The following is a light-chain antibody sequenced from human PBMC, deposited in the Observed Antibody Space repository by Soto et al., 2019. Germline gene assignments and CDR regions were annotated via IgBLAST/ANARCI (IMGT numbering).Light chain of an antibody. J-gene: IGKJ1*01. CDR3: QQYNNWPSWT. V-gene: IGKV3-15*01. Sequence: EVVMTQSPVTLSVSPGETATLSYRASQSVGGNLAWYQQKPGQAPRLLIYDVSTRATGVPDRFSGSGSGTEFTLTISSLQSEDFTLYYCQQYNNWPSWTFGPGTKVEI. CDR2: DVS. CDR1: QSVGGN.